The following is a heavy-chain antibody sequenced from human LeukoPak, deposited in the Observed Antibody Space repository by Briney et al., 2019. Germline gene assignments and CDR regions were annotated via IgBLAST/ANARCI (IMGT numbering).Heavy chain of an antibody. Sequence: PSETLSLTCTVSGDSITSGRYYWSWIRQPAGKGLEWIGRIYSSGRTNYNPSLKSRVTISIDTSKSQFSLRLSSVTAADTAVYYCARDSGYYLFDQWGQGTLVTVSS. D-gene: IGHD3-22*01. V-gene: IGHV4-61*02. CDR2: IYSSGRT. J-gene: IGHJ4*02. CDR1: GDSITSGRYY. CDR3: ARDSGYYLFDQ.